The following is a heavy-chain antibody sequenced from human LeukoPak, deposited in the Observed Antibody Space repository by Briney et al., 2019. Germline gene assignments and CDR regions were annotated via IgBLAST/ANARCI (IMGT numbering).Heavy chain of an antibody. CDR2: IIDSGNSI. CDR3: AKDPIFSGSYGVFDY. V-gene: IGHV3-23*01. CDR1: GFTFSSCA. Sequence: GGSLRLSCAASGFTFSSCAMSWVRRAPGKGLEWVSTIIDSGNSIYYADSAEGRFTISRDNSKNTLYLQMNSLRAGDTAVYYCAKDPIFSGSYGVFDYWGLGTLVTVSS. D-gene: IGHD1-26*01. J-gene: IGHJ4*02.